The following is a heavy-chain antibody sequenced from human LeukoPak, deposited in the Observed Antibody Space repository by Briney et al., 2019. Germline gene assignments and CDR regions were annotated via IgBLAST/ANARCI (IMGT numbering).Heavy chain of an antibody. CDR2: IANEANSYTT. Sequence: GGSLRLSCAASGFTFSDHYMDWVRQAPGKGLEWVGRIANEANSYTTEYAASVRGRFTISRDDSKNSLYLQMNSLKTEDTAVYYCARVKWLQFYDYWGQGTLVTVSS. J-gene: IGHJ4*02. V-gene: IGHV3-72*01. CDR3: ARVKWLQFYDY. CDR1: GFTFSDHY. D-gene: IGHD5-24*01.